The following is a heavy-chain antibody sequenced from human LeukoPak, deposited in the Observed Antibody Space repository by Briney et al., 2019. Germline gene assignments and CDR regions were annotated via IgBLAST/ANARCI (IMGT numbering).Heavy chain of an antibody. D-gene: IGHD3-3*01. V-gene: IGHV3-7*01. CDR3: ARTNTETYDFWTGYYRPSNYHYGLDV. CDR1: GFTFRNYW. Sequence: GGSLRLSCVASGFTFRNYWMNWVRQAPGKGLEWVAKINNDGSEKYYMDSVKGRFTISRDNAQNSFYLQMNSLRAEDTAVYYCARTNTETYDFWTGYYRPSNYHYGLDVWGQGTADIVSS. CDR2: INNDGSEK. J-gene: IGHJ6*02.